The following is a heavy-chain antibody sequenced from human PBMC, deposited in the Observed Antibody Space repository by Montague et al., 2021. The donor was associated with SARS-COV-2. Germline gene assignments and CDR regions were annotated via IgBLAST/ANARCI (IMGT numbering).Heavy chain of an antibody. V-gene: IGHV4-39*07. CDR1: GGSISSSNYY. CDR2: MYYSGST. Sequence: SETLSLTCTVAGGSISSSNYYWGWIRQPPGKGLEWIGNMYYSGSTYYNPSLKSRVTISIDTSKNQFSLKLSSVTAADTAVYYCARDGIVLQGGRKGMDVWGQGTTVTVSS. CDR3: ARDGIVLQGGRKGMDV. J-gene: IGHJ6*02. D-gene: IGHD2-21*01.